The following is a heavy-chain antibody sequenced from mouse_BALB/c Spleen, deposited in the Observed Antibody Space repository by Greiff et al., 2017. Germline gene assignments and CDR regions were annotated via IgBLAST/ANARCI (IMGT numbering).Heavy chain of an antibody. CDR3: ARDQDYYDYGTVYYYAMDY. D-gene: IGHD2-4*01. V-gene: IGHV3-6*02. CDR1: GYSITSGYY. J-gene: IGHJ4*01. Sequence: DVQLQESGPGLVKPSQSLSLTCSVTGYSITSGYYWNWIRQFPGNKLEWMGYISYDGSNNYNPSLKNRISITRDTSKNQFFLKLNSVTTEDTATYYCARDQDYYDYGTVYYYAMDYWGQGTSVTVSS. CDR2: ISYDGSN.